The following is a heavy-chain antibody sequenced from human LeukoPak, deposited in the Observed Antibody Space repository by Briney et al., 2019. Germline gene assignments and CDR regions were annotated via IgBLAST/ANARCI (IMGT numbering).Heavy chain of an antibody. CDR3: AGEGGDLGGAFDI. J-gene: IGHJ3*02. Sequence: GGSLRLSCAVSGFIFSTYSMNWVRQAPGKGLEWVSYISRSSSTIYYADSVKGRFTISRDNAKNSLYLQMNSLRDEDTAVYYCAGEGGDLGGAFDIWGQGTMVTVSS. CDR2: ISRSSSTI. V-gene: IGHV3-48*02. D-gene: IGHD3-10*01. CDR1: GFIFSTYS.